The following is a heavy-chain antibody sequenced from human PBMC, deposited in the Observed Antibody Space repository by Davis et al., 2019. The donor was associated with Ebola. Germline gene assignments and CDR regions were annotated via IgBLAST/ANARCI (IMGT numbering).Heavy chain of an antibody. J-gene: IGHJ4*02. CDR1: GGSISSYY. Sequence: PSETLSLTCTVSGGSISSYYWNWIRQSPSRGLEWLGRTYYRSKWDNDYAVSVKSRITINPDTSKNQFSLQLNSVTPEDTAVYYCAREDSSTFDYWGQGTLVTVSS. V-gene: IGHV6-1*01. CDR3: AREDSSTFDY. CDR2: TYYRSKWDN. D-gene: IGHD6-19*01.